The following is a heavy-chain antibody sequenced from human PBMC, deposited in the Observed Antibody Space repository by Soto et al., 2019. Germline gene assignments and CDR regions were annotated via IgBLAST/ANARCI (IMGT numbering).Heavy chain of an antibody. Sequence: ASVKVSCKASGYTFTSYYMHWVRQAPGQGLEWMGIINPSGGSTSYAQKFQGRVTMTRDTSTSTVYMELSSLRSEDTAVYYCARDPMRMTMVRGVFYYGMDVWGQGTTVTVSS. CDR2: INPSGGST. V-gene: IGHV1-46*01. J-gene: IGHJ6*02. CDR3: ARDPMRMTMVRGVFYYGMDV. D-gene: IGHD3-10*01. CDR1: GYTFTSYY.